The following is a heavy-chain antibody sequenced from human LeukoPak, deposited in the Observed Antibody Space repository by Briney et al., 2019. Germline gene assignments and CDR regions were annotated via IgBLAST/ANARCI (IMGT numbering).Heavy chain of an antibody. Sequence: SETLSLTCTVSGGSISSSSYYWGWIRQPPGKGLEWIGSIYYSGSTYYNPPLKSRVTISVDTSKNQFSLKLSSVTAADTAVYYRARVRGSFALYWGQGTLVTVSS. CDR2: IYYSGST. V-gene: IGHV4-39*07. D-gene: IGHD1-26*01. CDR3: ARVRGSFALY. J-gene: IGHJ4*02. CDR1: GGSISSSSYY.